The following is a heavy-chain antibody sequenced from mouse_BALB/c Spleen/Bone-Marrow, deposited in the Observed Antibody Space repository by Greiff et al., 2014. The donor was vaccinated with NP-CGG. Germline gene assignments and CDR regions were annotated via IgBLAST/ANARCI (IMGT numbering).Heavy chain of an antibody. CDR3: ANYYYGYYFDY. D-gene: IGHD1-1*01. CDR2: IDPANGNT. Sequence: VQLKDSGAELVKPGASVKLSCTASGFNIKDTYMHWVKQRPEQGLEWIGGIDPANGNTKYDPKFQDKATITADTSSNTAYLQLSSLTSEDTAVYYCANYYYGYYFDYWGQGTTLTVSS. V-gene: IGHV14-3*02. J-gene: IGHJ2*01. CDR1: GFNIKDTY.